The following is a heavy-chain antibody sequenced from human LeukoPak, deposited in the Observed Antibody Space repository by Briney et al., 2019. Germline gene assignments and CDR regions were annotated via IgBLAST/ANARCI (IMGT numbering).Heavy chain of an antibody. V-gene: IGHV4-38-2*02. CDR2: IYHSGST. CDR1: GYSISNGYY. Sequence: SETLSLTCTVSGYSISNGYYWGWIRQPPGKGLEWIGNIYHSGSTYYNPSLKSRVTISADTSKNQFSLKLSSVTAADTAVYYCARDLYYDFWSGYHHYYFDYWGQGTLVTVSS. CDR3: ARDLYYDFWSGYHHYYFDY. D-gene: IGHD3-3*01. J-gene: IGHJ4*02.